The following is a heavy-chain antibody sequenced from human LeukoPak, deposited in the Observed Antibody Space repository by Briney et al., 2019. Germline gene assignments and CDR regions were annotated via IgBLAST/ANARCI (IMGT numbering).Heavy chain of an antibody. CDR3: ARGLVSGYCSGGSCYSSRKAIYGMDV. CDR2: INHSGST. CDR1: GGSFGGYY. D-gene: IGHD2-15*01. Sequence: SETLSLTCAVYGGSFGGYYWSWIRQPPGKGLEWIGEINHSGSTNYNPSLKSRVTISVDTSKNQFSLKLSSVTAADTAVYYCARGLVSGYCSGGSCYSSRKAIYGMDVWGQGTTVTVSS. J-gene: IGHJ6*02. V-gene: IGHV4-34*01.